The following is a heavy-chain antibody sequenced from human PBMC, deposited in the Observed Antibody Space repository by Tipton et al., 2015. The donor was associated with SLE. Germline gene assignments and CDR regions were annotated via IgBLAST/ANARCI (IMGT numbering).Heavy chain of an antibody. D-gene: IGHD3-3*01. CDR3: ARHRYYGIFGVVTPFDP. Sequence: TLSLTCTVSGGSISSYYWSWIRQPAGKGLEWIGRIYTSGSTYYNPSLKSRVTISVDTSKNQFSLKLSSVTAADTAVYYCARHRYYGIFGVVTPFDPWGQGTLVTVSS. J-gene: IGHJ5*02. CDR1: GGSISSYY. CDR2: IYTSGST. V-gene: IGHV4-4*07.